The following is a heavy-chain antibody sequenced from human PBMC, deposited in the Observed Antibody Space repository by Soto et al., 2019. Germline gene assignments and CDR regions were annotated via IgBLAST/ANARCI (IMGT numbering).Heavy chain of an antibody. CDR1: GFTFSKYA. CDR3: VKGNQLLRYYFEF. D-gene: IGHD2-15*01. Sequence: GGSLRLSCSVSGFTFSKYAMHWVRQAPGKGLEYVSGITSDGDSTWHTDSVKDRFTISRDNSKNTLFLQMSSLRVEDTAIYFCVKGNQLLRYYFEFWGPGTLVTVSS. V-gene: IGHV3-64D*06. J-gene: IGHJ4*01. CDR2: ITSDGDST.